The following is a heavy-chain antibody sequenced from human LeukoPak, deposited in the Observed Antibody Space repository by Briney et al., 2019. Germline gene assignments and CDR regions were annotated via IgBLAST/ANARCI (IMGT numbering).Heavy chain of an antibody. D-gene: IGHD3-3*01. CDR1: GGSISSYY. CDR3: ARSRTIFGVVIIGGWFVP. V-gene: IGHV4-59*08. J-gene: IGHJ5*02. CDR2: IYYSGST. Sequence: PSETLSLTCTVSGGSISSYYWSWIRQPPGKGLEWIGYIYYSGSTNYNPSLKSRVTISVDTSKNQFSLKLSSVTAADTAVYYCARSRTIFGVVIIGGWFVPWGQGTLVTVSS.